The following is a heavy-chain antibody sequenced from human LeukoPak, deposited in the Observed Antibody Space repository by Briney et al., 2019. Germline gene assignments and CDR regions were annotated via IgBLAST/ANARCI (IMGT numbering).Heavy chain of an antibody. J-gene: IGHJ5*02. CDR3: ARALVSCGDDCYSDWFDP. CDR2: ISSNSSYK. CDR1: GFTFNIYT. V-gene: IGHV3-21*01. Sequence: GGSLRLSCAASGFTFNIYTMNWVRQAPGKGLEWVSSISSNSSYKYYADSMKGRFTISRDNAKNSLYLHMNSLRAEDTAVYYCARALVSCGDDCYSDWFDPWGQGTLVTVSS. D-gene: IGHD2-21*02.